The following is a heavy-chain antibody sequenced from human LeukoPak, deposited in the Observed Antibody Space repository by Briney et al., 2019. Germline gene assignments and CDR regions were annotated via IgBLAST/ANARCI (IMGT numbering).Heavy chain of an antibody. J-gene: IGHJ4*02. Sequence: ASVKVSCKASRGTFSSYAISWVRQAPGQGLEWMGGIIPIFGTANYAQKFQGRVTITADESTSTAYMELSSLRSEDTAVYYCAGVVVTAMSLSERAYYFDYWGQGTLVTVSS. CDR2: IIPIFGTA. D-gene: IGHD2-21*02. CDR3: AGVVVTAMSLSERAYYFDY. V-gene: IGHV1-69*13. CDR1: RGTFSSYA.